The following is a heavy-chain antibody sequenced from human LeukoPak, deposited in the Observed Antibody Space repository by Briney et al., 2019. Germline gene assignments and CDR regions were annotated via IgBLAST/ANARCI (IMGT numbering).Heavy chain of an antibody. V-gene: IGHV4-4*07. D-gene: IGHD2-2*01. J-gene: IGHJ4*02. CDR1: GGSISSYY. CDR3: ARVARVVPAAVAHYFDY. CDR2: IHTSGST. Sequence: SETLSLTCTVSGGSISSYYWNWIRQPAGKGLEWIGRIHTSGSTNYNPSLKSRVTMSVDTSKNKFSLKLSSVTAADTAVYYCARVARVVPAAVAHYFDYWGQGTLVTVSS.